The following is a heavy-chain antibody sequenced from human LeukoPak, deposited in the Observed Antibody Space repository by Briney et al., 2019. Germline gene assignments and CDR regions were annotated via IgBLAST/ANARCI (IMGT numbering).Heavy chain of an antibody. CDR3: ARDWVAARDYYYYGMDV. V-gene: IGHV3-66*01. CDR2: FYSGDST. CDR1: GFTVSSNY. D-gene: IGHD6-6*01. Sequence: GGSLRLSCAASGFTVSSNYMSWVRQAPGKGLEWVSIFYSGDSTYYADSVKGRFTISRDNSKNTLYLQMNSLRAEDTAVYYCARDWVAARDYYYYGMDVWGQGTTVTVSS. J-gene: IGHJ6*02.